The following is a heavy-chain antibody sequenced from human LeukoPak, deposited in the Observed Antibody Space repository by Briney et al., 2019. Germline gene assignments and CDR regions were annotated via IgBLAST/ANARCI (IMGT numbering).Heavy chain of an antibody. CDR2: IYYGGST. V-gene: IGHV4-31*03. J-gene: IGHJ4*02. CDR3: VMGSGQEFDY. CDR1: GGSISSGGYY. D-gene: IGHD3-10*01. Sequence: PSETLSLTCTVSGGSISSGGYYWSWIRQHPGKGLEWIGYIYYGGSTYYNPSLKSRVTISVDTSKNQFSLKLSSVTAADTAVYYCVMGSGQEFDYWGQGTLVTVSS.